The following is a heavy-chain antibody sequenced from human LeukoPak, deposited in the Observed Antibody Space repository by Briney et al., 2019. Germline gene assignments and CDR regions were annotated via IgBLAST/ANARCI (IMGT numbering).Heavy chain of an antibody. Sequence: AGGSLRLSCSASGFTFSDTWMNWVRQAPGKGLEWGGRIKSEIDGGATDYAAPVQGRFTISRDDSQATLYLQMNSLKTEDTAVYYCTTGGSVIVAGTRAFDIWGQGTMVTVSS. V-gene: IGHV3-15*07. J-gene: IGHJ3*02. CDR2: IKSEIDGGAT. CDR3: TTGGSVIVAGTRAFDI. D-gene: IGHD5-12*01. CDR1: GFTFSDTW.